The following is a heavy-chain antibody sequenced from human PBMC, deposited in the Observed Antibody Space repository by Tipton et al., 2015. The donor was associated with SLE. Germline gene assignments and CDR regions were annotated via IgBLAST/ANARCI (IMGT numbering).Heavy chain of an antibody. V-gene: IGHV4-39*07. CDR2: T. Sequence: TYYNPSLKSRVTISVDTSKNQFSLKLSSVTAADTAVYYCATLHSGYDYYYYGMDVWGQGTTVTVSS. D-gene: IGHD5-12*01. J-gene: IGHJ6*02. CDR3: ATLHSGYDYYYYGMDV.